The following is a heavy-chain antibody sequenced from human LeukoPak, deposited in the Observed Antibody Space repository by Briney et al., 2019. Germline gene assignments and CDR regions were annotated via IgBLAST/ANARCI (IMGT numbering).Heavy chain of an antibody. V-gene: IGHV3-23*01. CDR3: ARIGSAAFTDY. CDR2: ISDSGGAI. D-gene: IGHD3-3*02. Sequence: AGGSLRLSCAASGFTFRTYALNWVRPAPGKGLEWVSAISDSGGAIYYADSVKGRFTMSRDNSKNSLFLQMNSLRAEDTAVYYCARIGSAAFTDYWGQGTLVTVSS. J-gene: IGHJ4*02. CDR1: GFTFRTYA.